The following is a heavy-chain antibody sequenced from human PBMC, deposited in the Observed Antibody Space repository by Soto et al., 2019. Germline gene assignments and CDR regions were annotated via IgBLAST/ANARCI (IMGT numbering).Heavy chain of an antibody. CDR1: GGTFSSYA. CDR3: ARDTSYGDYVGY. V-gene: IGHV1-69*01. CDR2: IIPIFGTA. Sequence: SVKVSCKTSGGTFSSYAISWVRQAPGQGLEWMGGIIPIFGTANYAQKFQGRVTITADESTSTAYMELSSLRSEDTAVYYCARDTSYGDYVGYWGQGTLVTLL. D-gene: IGHD4-17*01. J-gene: IGHJ4*02.